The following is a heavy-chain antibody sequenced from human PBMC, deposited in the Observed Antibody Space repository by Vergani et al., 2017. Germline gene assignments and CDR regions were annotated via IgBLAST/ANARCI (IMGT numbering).Heavy chain of an antibody. J-gene: IGHJ6*03. CDR1: GGSISSSSYY. D-gene: IGHD2-15*01. Sequence: QLQLQESGPGLVKPSETLSLTCTVFGGSISSSSYYWGWIRQPPGKGLEWIGSIYYSGSTYYNPSLKSRVTISVDTSKNQFSLKLSSVTAADTAVYYCASTYIVNYYYYMDVWGKGTTVTVSS. CDR2: IYYSGST. V-gene: IGHV4-39*01. CDR3: ASTYIVNYYYYMDV.